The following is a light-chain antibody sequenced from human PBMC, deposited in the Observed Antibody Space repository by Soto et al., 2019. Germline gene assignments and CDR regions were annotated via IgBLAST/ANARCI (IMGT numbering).Light chain of an antibody. CDR1: QTVLDSSNNKDY. CDR2: WAS. J-gene: IGKJ1*01. V-gene: IGKV4-1*01. CDR3: MQSIQLPRT. Sequence: DIVMTHSPDSLALCLVERATINCKSSQTVLDSSNNKDYLTWYQQKPGQPPKLLIYWASNREFGVPDRFSGSGSGTDFTLKISRVEAEDVGVYYCMQSIQLPRTFGQGTKVDI.